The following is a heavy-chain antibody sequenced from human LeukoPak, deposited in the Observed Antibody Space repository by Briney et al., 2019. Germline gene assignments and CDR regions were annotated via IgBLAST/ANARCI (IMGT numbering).Heavy chain of an antibody. Sequence: SSVNVSCKASGGTFISYAISWVRQAPAQGLEWMGGIIPIFGTANYAQKFQGRVTITADESTSTAYMELRSLRSEDTAVYYGARGPGIAAANPDYWGQGTLVTVSS. J-gene: IGHJ4*02. CDR3: ARGPGIAAANPDY. CDR2: IIPIFGTA. D-gene: IGHD6-13*01. CDR1: GGTFISYA. V-gene: IGHV1-69*13.